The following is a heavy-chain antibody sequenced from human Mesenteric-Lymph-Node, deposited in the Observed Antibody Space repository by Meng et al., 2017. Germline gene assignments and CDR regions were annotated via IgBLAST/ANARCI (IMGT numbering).Heavy chain of an antibody. CDR2: INHSGST. Sequence: GSLRLSCAVYGGSFSGYYWSWIRQPPGKGLEWIGEINHSGSTNYNPSLKSRVSISVDTSKNQFSLKLSSVTAADTAVYYCARGSSIAARAFDYWGQGTRVTVSS. CDR1: GGSFSGYY. J-gene: IGHJ4*01. V-gene: IGHV4-34*01. CDR3: ARGSSIAARAFDY. D-gene: IGHD6-6*01.